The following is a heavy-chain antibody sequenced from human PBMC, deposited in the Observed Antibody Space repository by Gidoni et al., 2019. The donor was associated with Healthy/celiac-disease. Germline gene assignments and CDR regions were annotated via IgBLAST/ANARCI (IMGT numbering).Heavy chain of an antibody. CDR1: GFTFGDYA. CDR2: IRSKAYGGTT. J-gene: IGHJ6*03. V-gene: IGHV3-49*04. D-gene: IGHD2-2*02. Sequence: VQLAESGGGLVQPGRSPRLSCTPSGFTFGDYARSWVRQVPGKGLEWVGFIRSKAYGGTTEYAASVKGRFTISRDDSKSIAYLQMNSLKTEDTAVYYCTREDIVVVPAAIVAYYYYYMDVWGKGTTVTVSS. CDR3: TREDIVVVPAAIVAYYYYYMDV.